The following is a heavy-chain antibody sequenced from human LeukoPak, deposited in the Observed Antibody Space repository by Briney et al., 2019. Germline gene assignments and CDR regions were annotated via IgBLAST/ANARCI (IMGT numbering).Heavy chain of an antibody. CDR2: IFHSGNS. D-gene: IGHD4-17*01. CDR1: SYSISNGSY. CDR3: ARVTYVDDMLYQYFDY. J-gene: IGHJ4*02. Sequence: SETLSLTCAVSSYSISNGSYWGWIRQSPGKGLDWVGSIFHSGNSYYNPSLNSRLTMSVDTSKNQFSLKLTSVTAAYTAIYYCARVTYVDDMLYQYFDYWGQGILVTVSS. V-gene: IGHV4-38-2*01.